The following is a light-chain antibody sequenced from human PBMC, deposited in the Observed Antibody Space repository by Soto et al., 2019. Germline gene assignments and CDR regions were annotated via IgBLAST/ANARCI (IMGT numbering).Light chain of an antibody. J-gene: IGLJ1*01. CDR3: GSYTVPSPYV. Sequence: RNDVGDYKYVSWYQQHPGKAPKLILYEVSNRPSGVSSRFSGSKSGNTASLTISGLQPEDEADYYCGSYTVPSPYVFGTGTKVTVL. CDR2: EVS. CDR1: RNDVGDYKY. V-gene: IGLV2-14*01.